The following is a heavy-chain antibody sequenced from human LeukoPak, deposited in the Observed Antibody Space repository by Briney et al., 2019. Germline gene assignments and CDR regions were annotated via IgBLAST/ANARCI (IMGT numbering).Heavy chain of an antibody. CDR1: GGTFSSYA. D-gene: IGHD5-12*01. CDR3: ARGYVDIVATRDYFDY. Sequence: ASVKVSCKASGGTFSSYAISWVRQAPGQGLEWMGRIVPILGIANYAQKFQGRVTITADKSTSTAYMELSSLRSEDTAVYYCARGYVDIVATRDYFDYWGQGTLVTVSS. J-gene: IGHJ4*02. CDR2: IVPILGIA. V-gene: IGHV1-69*04.